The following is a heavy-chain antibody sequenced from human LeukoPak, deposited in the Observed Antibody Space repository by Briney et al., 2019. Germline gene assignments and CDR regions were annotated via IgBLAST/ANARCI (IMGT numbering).Heavy chain of an antibody. J-gene: IGHJ6*02. V-gene: IGHV3-21*01. CDR3: TKDRRVASAINRPTYYYGMDV. CDR1: GFTFSNYN. CDR2: ISSRGSYI. D-gene: IGHD5-18*01. Sequence: GGSLRLSCAASGFTFSNYNINWVRQAPGKGLEWVSCISSRGSYIYYADSVKGRFTISRDNADNSLYLQMNSLRAEDTAVYYCTKDRRVASAINRPTYYYGMDVWGQGTTVIVSS.